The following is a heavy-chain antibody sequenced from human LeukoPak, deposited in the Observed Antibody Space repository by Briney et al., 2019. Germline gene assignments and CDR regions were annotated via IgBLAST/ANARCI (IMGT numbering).Heavy chain of an antibody. CDR1: GYTFTING. Sequence: ASVKVSCKASGYTFTINGISWVRQAPGQGLEWLGWVSANSGNTIYAERFQGRVSMARNTSTGTAYMDLTSLRYDDTAVYYCARDRWYAFALWGQGPLLTVSS. V-gene: IGHV1-18*01. D-gene: IGHD6-13*01. J-gene: IGHJ4*02. CDR3: ARDRWYAFAL. CDR2: VSANSGNT.